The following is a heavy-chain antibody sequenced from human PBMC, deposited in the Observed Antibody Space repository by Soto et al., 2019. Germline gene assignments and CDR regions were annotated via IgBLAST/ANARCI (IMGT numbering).Heavy chain of an antibody. D-gene: IGHD3-10*01. V-gene: IGHV4-59*01. CDR1: GDSISSYY. Sequence: SETLSLTCTLSGDSISSYYWSWIRQPPGKGLEWIGYIYYSGSTNYNPSLKSRVTISVDTSKNQFSLKLSSVTAADTAVYYCARELFGRSVWFDPWGQGTLVTVSS. CDR2: IYYSGST. CDR3: ARELFGRSVWFDP. J-gene: IGHJ5*02.